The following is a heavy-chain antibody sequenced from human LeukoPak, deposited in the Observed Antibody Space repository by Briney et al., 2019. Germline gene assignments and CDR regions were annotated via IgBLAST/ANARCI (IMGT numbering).Heavy chain of an antibody. Sequence: SETLSLTCTVSGGSISSYYWSWIRRPPGKGLEWIGYIYYNGNTNYSPSLKSRVTMSVDTSKNLFSLKVSSVTAADTAVYYCARGRSNYYGMDVWGQGTTVTVSS. V-gene: IGHV4-59*01. D-gene: IGHD1-26*01. J-gene: IGHJ6*02. CDR3: ARGRSNYYGMDV. CDR2: IYYNGNT. CDR1: GGSISSYY.